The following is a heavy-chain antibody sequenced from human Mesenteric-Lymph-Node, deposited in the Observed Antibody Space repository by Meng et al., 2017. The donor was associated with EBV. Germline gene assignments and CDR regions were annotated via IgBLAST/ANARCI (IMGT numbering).Heavy chain of an antibody. CDR2: ISGSGGST. V-gene: IGHV3-23*04. J-gene: IGHJ4*02. D-gene: IGHD6-19*01. CDR1: GLTFSSYA. Sequence: DVQLVESGGGLVQIGGSLRLSCAAFGLTFSSYAMSWVRQAPGKGLEWVSAISGSGGSTYYADSVKGRFTISRDNSKNTLYLQMNSLRAEDTAVYYCAKERYSSGWTGGYWGQGTLVTVSS. CDR3: AKERYSSGWTGGY.